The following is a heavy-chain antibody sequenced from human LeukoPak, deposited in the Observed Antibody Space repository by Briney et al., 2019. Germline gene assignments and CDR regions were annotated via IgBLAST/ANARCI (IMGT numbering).Heavy chain of an antibody. V-gene: IGHV3-23*01. CDR1: GFTFSNYA. J-gene: IGHJ4*02. CDR2: ISGSGGST. D-gene: IGHD6-13*01. CDR3: AKKSSWYFDY. Sequence: GGSLRLSCAASGFTFSNYAMTWVRQAPGKGLEWVSTISGSGGSTYYADSVKGRFTISRDNSKNTLYLQMNSLRAEDTAVYYCAKKSSWYFDYWGQGTLVTVSS.